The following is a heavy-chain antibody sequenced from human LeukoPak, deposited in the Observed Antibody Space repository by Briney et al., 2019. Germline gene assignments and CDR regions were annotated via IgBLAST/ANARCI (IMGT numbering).Heavy chain of an antibody. J-gene: IGHJ4*02. CDR3: AKRVINNPFDN. D-gene: IGHD2/OR15-2a*01. CDR1: GFSFNDCT. CDR2: ISNDGTT. V-gene: IGHV3-23*01. Sequence: GGSLRLSCAASGFSFNDCTMNWVRQAPGKGLEWVAVISNDGTTYYIDSVKGRFTISRDNSKNTLYLQMNGRRAEDTAVYFCAKRVINNPFDNWRQGTLVTVSS.